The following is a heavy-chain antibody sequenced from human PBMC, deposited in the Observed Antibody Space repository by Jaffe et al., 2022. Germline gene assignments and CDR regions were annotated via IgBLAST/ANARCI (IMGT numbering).Heavy chain of an antibody. CDR2: INHSGST. D-gene: IGHD2-15*01. V-gene: IGHV4-34*01. J-gene: IGHJ3*02. CDR3: ARRGPTLLYAFDI. Sequence: QVQLQQWGAGLLKPSETLSLTCAVYGGSFSGYYWSWIRQPPGKGLEWIGEINHSGSTNYNPSLKSRVTISVDTSKNQFSLKLSSVTAADTAVYYCARRGPTLLYAFDIWGQGTMVTVSS. CDR1: GGSFSGYY.